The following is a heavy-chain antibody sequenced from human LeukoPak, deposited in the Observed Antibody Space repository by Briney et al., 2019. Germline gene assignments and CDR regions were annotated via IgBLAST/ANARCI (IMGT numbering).Heavy chain of an antibody. J-gene: IGHJ4*02. V-gene: IGHV6-1*01. CDR1: GDSVSSNSAA. Sequence: SQTLSLTCAISGDSVSSNSAAWNWIRQSPARGLEWLGRTYYRAKWNNNYAVSVKSRITTNPDTSKYQFPLQLQSVTPEDTGVYYCARDTTLVLGYWGEGTLVTASS. D-gene: IGHD2-8*02. CDR2: TYYRAKWNN. CDR3: ARDTTLVLGY.